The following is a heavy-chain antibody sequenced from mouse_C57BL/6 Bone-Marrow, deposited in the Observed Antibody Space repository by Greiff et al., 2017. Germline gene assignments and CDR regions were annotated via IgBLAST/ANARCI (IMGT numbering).Heavy chain of an antibody. CDR3: VRGDGSIDY. D-gene: IGHD1-1*01. J-gene: IGHJ2*01. Sequence: EVNLVESGGGLVQPKGSLKLSCAASGFTFNTYAMNWVRQAPGKGLEWVARIRSKSNNYATYYADSVKDRFTISRDDSQSMLYLQMNNLKTEDTAMYYCVRGDGSIDYWGQGTTLTVSS. CDR1: GFTFNTYA. V-gene: IGHV10-1*02. CDR2: IRSKSNNYAT.